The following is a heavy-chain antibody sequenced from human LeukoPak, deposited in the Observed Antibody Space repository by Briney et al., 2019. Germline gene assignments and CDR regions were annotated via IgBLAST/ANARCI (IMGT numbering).Heavy chain of an antibody. V-gene: IGHV5-51*01. D-gene: IGHD3-10*01. J-gene: IGHJ4*02. CDR2: IYPGECDT. CDR3: ARLPNRGYIDY. CDR1: GSNVTRYW. Sequence: GASLQISCKGSGSNVTRYWMGWVRQLPGKGLEWMGNIYPGECDTRNSPSFQGQLTISADKSITTAYVQWSSLKASDTAMYYCARLPNRGYIDYWGQGTLVTVSS.